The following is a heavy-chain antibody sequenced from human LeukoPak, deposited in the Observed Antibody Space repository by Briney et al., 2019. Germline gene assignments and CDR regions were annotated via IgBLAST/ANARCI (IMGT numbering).Heavy chain of an antibody. D-gene: IGHD3-10*01. V-gene: IGHV3-48*01. Sequence: GGSLRLSCAASGFTFSSYSLNWVRQAPGKGLEWVSYIISSSRSIYYADSVKGRFTISRDNSKNTLYLQMNSLRAEDTAVYYCAKVLKAYYFGSGSYPFDHWGQGTLVTVSS. CDR2: IISSSRSI. CDR1: GFTFSSYS. J-gene: IGHJ4*02. CDR3: AKVLKAYYFGSGSYPFDH.